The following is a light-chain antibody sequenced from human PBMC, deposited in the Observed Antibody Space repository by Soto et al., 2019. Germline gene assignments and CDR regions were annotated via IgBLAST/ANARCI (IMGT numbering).Light chain of an antibody. J-gene: IGKJ1*01. CDR1: QSVSSNY. Sequence: ENVLTQSPGTLSLSPGERATLSSRASQSVSSNYLAWYQQKPGQAPRLLVYGASSRATGIPDRFSGSGSGTDFTLTISRLETEEFAVYYCQQYGSSRWTFGQGTKVDIK. V-gene: IGKV3-20*01. CDR2: GAS. CDR3: QQYGSSRWT.